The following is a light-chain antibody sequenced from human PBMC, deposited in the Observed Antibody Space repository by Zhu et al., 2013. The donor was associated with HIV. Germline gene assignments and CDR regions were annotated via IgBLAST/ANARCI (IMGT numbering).Light chain of an antibody. Sequence: EIALTQSPATLSVSPGERATLSCRASQSVNGNLAWYQQKPGQAPRLLIYDASNRATGIPVRFSGSGSGTDFTLTISSLEPEDFAVYYCQQRNNWPPLFTFGPGTRVDIK. CDR1: QSVNGN. CDR2: DAS. J-gene: IGKJ3*01. V-gene: IGKV3-11*01. CDR3: QQRNNWPPLFT.